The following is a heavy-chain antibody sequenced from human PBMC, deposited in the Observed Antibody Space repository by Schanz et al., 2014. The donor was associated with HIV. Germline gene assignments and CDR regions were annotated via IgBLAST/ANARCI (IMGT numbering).Heavy chain of an antibody. D-gene: IGHD3-3*01. J-gene: IGHJ4*02. CDR2: IWNDGTSK. V-gene: IGHV3-33*06. Sequence: QVHLVESGGGVVQPGTSLRLSCAASGFTFSNYAIHWVRQAPGKGLEGVTLIWNDGTSKYYADSVKGRFTISRDNSKNTLYLQMSSLRAEDTAVYYCAKDHYDFRLSPHDYWGQGTLVTVSS. CDR1: GFTFSNYA. CDR3: AKDHYDFRLSPHDY.